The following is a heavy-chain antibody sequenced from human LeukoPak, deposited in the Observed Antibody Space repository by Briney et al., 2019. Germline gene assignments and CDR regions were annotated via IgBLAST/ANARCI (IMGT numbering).Heavy chain of an antibody. D-gene: IGHD3-3*01. Sequence: PGGSLRLSCAASGFTFSSYAMHWVRQAPGKGLEWVAVISCDGSNKYYADSVKGRFTISRDNSKNTLYLQMNSLRAEDTAVYYCASYGDDFWSGYTSYYYYMDVWGKGTTVTVSS. J-gene: IGHJ6*03. CDR3: ASYGDDFWSGYTSYYYYMDV. V-gene: IGHV3-30-3*01. CDR2: ISCDGSNK. CDR1: GFTFSSYA.